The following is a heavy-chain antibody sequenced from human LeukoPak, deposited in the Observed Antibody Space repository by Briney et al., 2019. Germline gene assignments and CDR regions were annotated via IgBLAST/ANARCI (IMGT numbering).Heavy chain of an antibody. CDR3: VRGTYHAYYMDV. Sequence: GGTLRLSCAAYGFTFNHYWIHWVRQAPGKGMVWVSRVNTGGSIANLADSVKGRFTISRDNAKNTVYLQTSSLTAEDTAVYYCVRGTYHAYYMDVWGKGTTVTVSS. J-gene: IGHJ6*03. D-gene: IGHD3-16*01. CDR2: VNTGGSIA. V-gene: IGHV3-74*01. CDR1: GFTFNHYW.